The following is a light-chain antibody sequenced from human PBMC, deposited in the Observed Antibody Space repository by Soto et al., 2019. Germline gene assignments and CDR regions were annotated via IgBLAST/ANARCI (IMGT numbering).Light chain of an antibody. J-gene: IGKJ5*01. CDR1: QSVSSSY. V-gene: IGKV3-20*01. Sequence: IALTQSPGTLSLSPGERATLAGRASQSVSSSYLAWYQQKPGQAPRLLIYGASSRATGIPDRFSGSGSGTDFTLTISRLEPEDFAVYYCQQHGSSPPITFGQGTRLEIK. CDR2: GAS. CDR3: QQHGSSPPIT.